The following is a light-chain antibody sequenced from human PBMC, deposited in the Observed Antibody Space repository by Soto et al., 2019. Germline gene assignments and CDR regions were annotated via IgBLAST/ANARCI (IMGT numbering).Light chain of an antibody. V-gene: IGKV3-11*01. CDR3: QQRSNWPLLT. Sequence: EILVTQSPATLSLSPGERATLSCRASQSVSSYLAWYQQKPGQAPRLLIYDASNRATGIPARFSGSGSGTDFTLTISSLEPEDFAVYYCQQRSNWPLLTFGGGTKVDIK. J-gene: IGKJ4*01. CDR2: DAS. CDR1: QSVSSY.